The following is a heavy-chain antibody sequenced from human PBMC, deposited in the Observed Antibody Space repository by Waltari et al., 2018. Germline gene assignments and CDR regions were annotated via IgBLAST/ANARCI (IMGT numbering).Heavy chain of an antibody. V-gene: IGHV3-30*02. CDR3: AKDRRSYYYYGMDV. Sequence: QVQLVESGGGVVQPGGSLRLSCAASGFTFSSYGMHWVHQAPGKGLEWVAFIRYDGSNKYYADSVKGRFTISRDNSKNTLYLQMNSLRAEDTAVYYCAKDRRSYYYYGMDVWGQGTTVIVSS. CDR2: IRYDGSNK. J-gene: IGHJ6*02. CDR1: GFTFSSYG. D-gene: IGHD3-3*01.